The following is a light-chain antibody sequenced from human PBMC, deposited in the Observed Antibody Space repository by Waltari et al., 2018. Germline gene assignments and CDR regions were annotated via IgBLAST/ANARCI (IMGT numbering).Light chain of an antibody. J-gene: IGKJ3*01. CDR3: QQRSNWPPGFT. CDR2: EAS. Sequence: VLXQXPXTLSLSPGERATLSCRASQSVSSYLAWNQQKPGQAPRLLIYEASNRATGXXARXSGSGSGXXFTLTXXXXXXXXFXXXYCQQRSNWPPGFTFGPGTKVDIK. V-gene: IGKV3-11*01. CDR1: QSVSSY.